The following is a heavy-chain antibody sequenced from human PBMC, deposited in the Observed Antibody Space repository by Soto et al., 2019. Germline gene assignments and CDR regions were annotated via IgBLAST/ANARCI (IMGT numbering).Heavy chain of an antibody. D-gene: IGHD5-18*01. CDR1: GGSISSGSYY. CDR2: IYYSGST. Sequence: SETLSLTCTVSGGSISSGSYYWGWIRQPPGKGLEWIGSIYYSGSTYYNPSLKSRVTISVDTSKNQFSLKLSSVTAADTAVYYCACIFSGGYGYGFYYYGMDVWXQGTTVT. J-gene: IGHJ6*02. CDR3: ACIFSGGYGYGFYYYGMDV. V-gene: IGHV4-39*01.